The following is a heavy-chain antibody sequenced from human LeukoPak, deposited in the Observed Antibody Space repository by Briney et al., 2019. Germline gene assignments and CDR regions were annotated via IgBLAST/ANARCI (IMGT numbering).Heavy chain of an antibody. J-gene: IGHJ5*02. CDR3: ARISRYCSSTSCYTGNWFDP. CDR1: AYTFTNYG. D-gene: IGHD2-2*02. Sequence: GASVKVSCKTSAYTFTNYGITWVRQAPGQGLEWMGWITAYNGNTNYAQKLQGRVTMTTDTSTSTAYMELRSLRSDDTAVYYYARISRYCSSTSCYTGNWFDPWGQGTLVTVSS. V-gene: IGHV1-18*01. CDR2: ITAYNGNT.